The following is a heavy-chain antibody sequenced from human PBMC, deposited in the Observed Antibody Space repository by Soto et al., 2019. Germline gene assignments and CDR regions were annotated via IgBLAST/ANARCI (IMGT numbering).Heavy chain of an antibody. CDR2: IWYDGSNK. Sequence: QVQLVESGGGVVQPGRSLRLSCAASGFTFSSYGMHWVRQAPGKGLEWVAVIWYDGSNKYYADSVKGRFTISRDNSKNTLYLQMNSPRAEDTAVYYCAREEWGYDSSGYPDYWGQGTLVTVSS. V-gene: IGHV3-33*01. D-gene: IGHD3-22*01. CDR1: GFTFSSYG. J-gene: IGHJ4*02. CDR3: AREEWGYDSSGYPDY.